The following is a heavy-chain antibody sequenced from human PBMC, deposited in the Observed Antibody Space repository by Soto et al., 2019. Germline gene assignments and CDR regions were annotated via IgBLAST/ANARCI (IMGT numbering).Heavy chain of an antibody. D-gene: IGHD2-15*01. CDR1: GYSFTSYW. V-gene: IGHV5-51*01. J-gene: IGHJ6*02. Sequence: LGESLKISCKGSGYSFTSYWIGWVRQMPGKGLEWMGIIYPGDSDTRYSPSFQGQVTISADKSISTAYLQWSSLKASDTAMYYCASRAGYCSGGSCSYYYGMDVWGQGTTVTVSS. CDR3: ASRAGYCSGGSCSYYYGMDV. CDR2: IYPGDSDT.